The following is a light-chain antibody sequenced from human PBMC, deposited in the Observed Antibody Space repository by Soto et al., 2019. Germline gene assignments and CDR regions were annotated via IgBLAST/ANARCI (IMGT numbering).Light chain of an antibody. CDR2: AAS. CDR1: QSISSY. J-gene: IGKJ5*01. Sequence: DIQMTQSPSTLSASVGDRVTITGRSSQSISSYLNWYQQKPGKAPKLLIYAASSLQSGVPSRFSGSGSGTDFTLTISSLQPEDFAVYYCQQRSDWLPITFGQGTRLEIK. V-gene: IGKV1-39*01. CDR3: QQRSDWLPIT.